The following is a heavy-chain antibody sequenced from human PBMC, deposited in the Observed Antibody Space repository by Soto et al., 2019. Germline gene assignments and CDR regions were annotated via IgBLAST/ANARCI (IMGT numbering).Heavy chain of an antibody. CDR2: ISSSSSYI. Sequence: WLCXRLSWSASVFTFIIYSINWFRHAPGKGLEWVSSISSSSSYIYYADSVKGRFNISRDNAKNSLYLQMNSLRAEDTAVYYCERDVVVNAIYGMEVWGQGTTVKVYS. CDR1: VFTFIIYS. CDR3: ERDVVVNAIYGMEV. V-gene: IGHV3-21*01. J-gene: IGHJ6*01. D-gene: IGHD2-21*01.